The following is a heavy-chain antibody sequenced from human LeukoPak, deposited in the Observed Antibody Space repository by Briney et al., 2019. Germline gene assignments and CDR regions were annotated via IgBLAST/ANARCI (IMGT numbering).Heavy chain of an antibody. V-gene: IGHV1-18*01. D-gene: IGHD3-22*01. Sequence: ASVKVSCKASGYTFTSYGISWVRQAPGQGLEWMGWISAYYGNTNYAQKLQGRVTMTTDTSTSTAYMELRSLRSDDTAVYYCARSDYYYDSSGPVWDFDYWGQGTLVTVSS. J-gene: IGHJ4*02. CDR3: ARSDYYYDSSGPVWDFDY. CDR1: GYTFTSYG. CDR2: ISAYYGNT.